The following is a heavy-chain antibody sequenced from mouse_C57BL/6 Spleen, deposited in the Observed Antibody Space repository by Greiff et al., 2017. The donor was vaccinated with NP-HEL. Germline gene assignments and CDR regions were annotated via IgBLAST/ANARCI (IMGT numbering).Heavy chain of an antibody. Sequence: EVLLQQSGPVLVKPGASVTMSCKASGYTFTDYYMNWVKQSHGKSLEWIGVIKPYNGGTSDNQKFKGKSTFTVDQSSSTAYMELKSLTSEDSAVYYGARKGKTTVVATEGAMDYWGQGTSVTVSS. D-gene: IGHD1-1*01. CDR1: GYTFTDYY. J-gene: IGHJ4*01. CDR2: IKPYNGGT. V-gene: IGHV1-19*01. CDR3: ARKGKTTVVATEGAMDY.